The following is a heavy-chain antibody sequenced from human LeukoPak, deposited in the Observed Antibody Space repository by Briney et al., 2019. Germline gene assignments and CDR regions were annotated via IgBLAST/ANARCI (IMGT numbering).Heavy chain of an antibody. CDR2: IIPIRGIA. CDR1: GGTFISYT. D-gene: IGHD2-2*01. CDR3: ARDPSTSHYYYGMDV. Sequence: SVKVSCKASGGTFISYTISWVRQAPGQGLEWMGRIIPIRGIANYAQKFQGRVTIIADKSTSTAYMELSSLRSEDTAVYYCARDPSTSHYYYGMDVWGQGTTVTVSS. V-gene: IGHV1-69*04. J-gene: IGHJ6*02.